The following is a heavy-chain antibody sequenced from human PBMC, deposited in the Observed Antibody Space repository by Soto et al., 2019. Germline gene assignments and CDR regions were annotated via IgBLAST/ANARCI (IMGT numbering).Heavy chain of an antibody. V-gene: IGHV1-69*12. CDR3: ARGNHRWLQLWYFDL. J-gene: IGHJ2*01. CDR2: IIPIFGTA. Sequence: QVQLVQSGAEVKKPGSSVTVSCKASGGTFSSYTISWVRQAPGQGLEWMGGIIPIFGTANYAQKFQGRVTITAEESTSTADMELSSLRSEDTAVYYCARGNHRWLQLWYFDLWGRGTLVTVSS. CDR1: GGTFSSYT. D-gene: IGHD5-12*01.